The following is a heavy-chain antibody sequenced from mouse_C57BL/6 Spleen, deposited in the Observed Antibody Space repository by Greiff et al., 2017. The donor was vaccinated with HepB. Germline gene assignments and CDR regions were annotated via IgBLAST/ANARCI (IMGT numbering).Heavy chain of an antibody. Sequence: VQLQQSVAELVRPGASVQLSCTASGFHIKNTYMHWVKPRPEQGLAWIGRIDSANGNTKYDPKFQGKATITADTSSNTAYLQLNRLTSEDTAIYYCASTCYGRSSHWYFDVWGTGTTVTVSS. CDR3: ASTCYGRSSHWYFDV. CDR1: GFHIKNTY. CDR2: IDSANGNT. V-gene: IGHV14-3*01. D-gene: IGHD1-1*01. J-gene: IGHJ1*03.